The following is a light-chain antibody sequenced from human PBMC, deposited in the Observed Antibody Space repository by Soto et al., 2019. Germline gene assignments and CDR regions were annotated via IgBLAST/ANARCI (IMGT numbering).Light chain of an antibody. CDR3: SLYISGSTYV. Sequence: QSALAQPASVSGSPGQSITISCTGTSSDVGGYNYVSWYQHHPGTAPKLIMYEVNTRPSGVPDRFSGSKSGSTASLTISGLQAEDEADYYCSLYISGSTYVFGTGTKVTVL. V-gene: IGLV2-14*01. CDR2: EVN. CDR1: SSDVGGYNY. J-gene: IGLJ1*01.